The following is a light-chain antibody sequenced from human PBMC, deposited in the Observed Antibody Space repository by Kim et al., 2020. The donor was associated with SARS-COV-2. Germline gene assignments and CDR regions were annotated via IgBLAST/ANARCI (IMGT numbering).Light chain of an antibody. V-gene: IGKV3-11*01. CDR3: QQRSNWPLT. J-gene: IGKJ1*01. Sequence: FSPAESAYPTLLDRKMVSSYLACYHPNTGNHTTLLIYYASNRPTRIPARFSGSGSGTHFTLTISSLQPEDFPFYYCQQRSNWPLTFGLGTKVEIK. CDR2: YAS. CDR1: KMVSSY.